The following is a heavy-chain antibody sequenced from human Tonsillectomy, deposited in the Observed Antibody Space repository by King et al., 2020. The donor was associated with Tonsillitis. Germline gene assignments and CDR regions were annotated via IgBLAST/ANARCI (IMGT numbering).Heavy chain of an antibody. J-gene: IGHJ6*02. CDR1: GGSFNNYY. CDR2: INHSGST. Sequence: VQLQQWGAGLLSSSDTLSLTCAVYGGSFNNYYWSWIRQPPGKGLEWIGDINHSGSTNYNPSLKSRVSISVDTSKNQFSLKVRSVTAADTAVYYCARGGSAAGTDYFFGMDVWGRGTTVTVSS. V-gene: IGHV4-34*01. D-gene: IGHD6-13*01. CDR3: ARGGSAAGTDYFFGMDV.